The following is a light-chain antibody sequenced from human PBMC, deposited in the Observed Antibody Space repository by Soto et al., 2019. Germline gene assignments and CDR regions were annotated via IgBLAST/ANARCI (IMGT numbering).Light chain of an antibody. Sequence: EIVLTQSPGTLSLSPGERATLSCRASQSVSSSYLAWYQQKPGQAPRLLIYGASSRATGIPDRFSGSLSGTGFTLTISRLEPEDFAVYYCQQYGSSPPWTVGPGTKGDIK. CDR1: QSVSSSY. V-gene: IGKV3-20*01. CDR3: QQYGSSPPWT. CDR2: GAS. J-gene: IGKJ1*01.